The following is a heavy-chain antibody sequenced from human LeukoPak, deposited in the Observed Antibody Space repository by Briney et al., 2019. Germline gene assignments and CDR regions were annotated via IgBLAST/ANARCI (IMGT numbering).Heavy chain of an antibody. CDR3: AKLLRLEVPWD. D-gene: IGHD7-27*01. J-gene: IGHJ1*01. V-gene: IGHV3-23*01. Sequence: PGGTLRLSCAASGFTFSSYGMSWVRQAPGKGLEWVSAISGSGGSTYYADSVKGRFTISRDNSKNILYLQMSSLRAEDTAIYYCAKLLRLEVPWDWGQGTLVTVSS. CDR1: GFTFSSYG. CDR2: ISGSGGST.